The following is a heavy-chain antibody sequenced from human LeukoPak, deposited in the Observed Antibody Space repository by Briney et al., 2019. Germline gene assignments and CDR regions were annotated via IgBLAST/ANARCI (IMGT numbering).Heavy chain of an antibody. Sequence: PGESLKISCKGSGYSFTSSWIGWVRQMPGKGLEWMGIIYPGDSDTRYSPSFQGQVTISADKSISTAYLQWSSLKASDTAMYYCARGGDYDILTGFYPDAFDIWGQGTMVTVSS. CDR3: ARGGDYDILTGFYPDAFDI. CDR2: IYPGDSDT. CDR1: GYSFTSSW. V-gene: IGHV5-51*01. D-gene: IGHD3-9*01. J-gene: IGHJ3*02.